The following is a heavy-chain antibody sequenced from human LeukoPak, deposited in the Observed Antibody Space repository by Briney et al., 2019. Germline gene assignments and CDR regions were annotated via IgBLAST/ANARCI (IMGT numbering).Heavy chain of an antibody. V-gene: IGHV3-48*01. CDR1: GFTFSNYN. Sequence: RSGGSLRLSCAASGFTFSNYNMHWVRQAPGKGLEWVSYINTVSDTVYYADSVKGRFTISRDNSKNTLYLQMNSLRAEDTAVYYCARDPWQWLVLGAFDYWGQGTLVTVSS. CDR3: ARDPWQWLVLGAFDY. J-gene: IGHJ4*02. CDR2: INTVSDTV. D-gene: IGHD6-19*01.